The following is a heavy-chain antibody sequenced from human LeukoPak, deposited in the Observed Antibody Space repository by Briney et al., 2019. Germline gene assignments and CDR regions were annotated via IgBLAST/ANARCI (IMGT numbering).Heavy chain of an antibody. CDR2: IRYDGSNK. D-gene: IGHD6-13*01. V-gene: IGHV3-30*02. J-gene: IGHJ4*02. CDR1: GFTFSSYG. Sequence: GGSLGLSCAASGFTFSSYGMHWVRQAPGKGLEWVAFIRYDGSNKYYADSVKGRFTISRDNSKNTLYLQMNSLRAEDTAVYYCAKDGVAAADYWGQGTLVTVSS. CDR3: AKDGVAAADY.